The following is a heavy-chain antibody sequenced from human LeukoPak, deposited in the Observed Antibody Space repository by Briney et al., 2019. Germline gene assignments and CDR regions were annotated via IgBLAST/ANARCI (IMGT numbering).Heavy chain of an antibody. V-gene: IGHV4-39*07. Sequence: SETLSLTCTVSGGSISSSSYYWGWIRQPPGKGLEWIGSIYYSGSTYYNPSLKSRVTISVDTSKNQFSLKLSSATAADTAVYYCARDCAAAGGYYFDYWGQGTLVTVSS. CDR3: ARDCAAAGGYYFDY. J-gene: IGHJ4*02. CDR1: GGSISSSSYY. D-gene: IGHD6-13*01. CDR2: IYYSGST.